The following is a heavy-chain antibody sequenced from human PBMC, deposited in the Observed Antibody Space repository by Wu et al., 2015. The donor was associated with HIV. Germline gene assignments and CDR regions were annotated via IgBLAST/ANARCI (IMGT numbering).Heavy chain of an antibody. V-gene: IGHV1-2*02. CDR1: GYTFTAHY. J-gene: IGHJ4*02. CDR3: ARGDSSGWYSEVDY. D-gene: IGHD6-19*01. Sequence: QVQLVQSGAEVAKPGASVRVSCQTSGYTFTAHYIHWVRQAPGQGLEWMGWINPNSGGTNYAQKLQGRVTMTTDTSTSTAYMELRSLRSDDTAVYYCARGDSSGWYSEVDYWGQGTLVTSPQ. CDR2: INPNSGGT.